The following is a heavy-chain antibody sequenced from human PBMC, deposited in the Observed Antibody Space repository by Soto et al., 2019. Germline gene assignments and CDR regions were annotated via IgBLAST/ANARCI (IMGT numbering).Heavy chain of an antibody. CDR1: GGYFSGYY. CDR3: ATTNWNHNWFDP. CDR2: INHRGST. V-gene: IGHV4-34*01. D-gene: IGHD1-1*01. J-gene: IGHJ5*02. Sequence: SETLSLTCAVFGGYFSGYYWSWIRQPPGKGLEWIGDINHRGSTNYNPSLKSRVTISVDTSKNQFSLKLSSVTASDTAVYFCATTNWNHNWFDPWGQGTLVTVS.